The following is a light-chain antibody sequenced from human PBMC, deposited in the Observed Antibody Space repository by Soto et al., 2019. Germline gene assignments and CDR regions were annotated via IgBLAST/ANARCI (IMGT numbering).Light chain of an antibody. CDR2: EDS. CDR1: SSDVGTYNL. Sequence: QSVLTQPASVSGSPGQSITISCTGTSSDVGTYNLVSWYQHHPGKAPKLMIYEDSKRPSGVSNRISGSKSGNTASLTISGLQAEDEADYYCCSYAGSSTVVFGGGTKLTVL. CDR3: CSYAGSSTVV. V-gene: IGLV2-23*01. J-gene: IGLJ2*01.